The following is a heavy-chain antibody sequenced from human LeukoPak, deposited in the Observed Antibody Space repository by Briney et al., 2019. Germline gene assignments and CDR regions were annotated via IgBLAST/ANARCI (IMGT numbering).Heavy chain of an antibody. D-gene: IGHD3-3*01. CDR1: GYTFTSYG. V-gene: IGHV1-8*02. Sequence: ASVKVSCKASGYTFTSYGISWVRQAPGQGLEWMGWMNPNSGNTGYAQKFQGRVTMTRNTSISTAYMELSSLRSEDTAVYYCARVAGRNYDFWSGYYRENNWFDPWGQGTLVTVSS. J-gene: IGHJ5*02. CDR3: ARVAGRNYDFWSGYYRENNWFDP. CDR2: MNPNSGNT.